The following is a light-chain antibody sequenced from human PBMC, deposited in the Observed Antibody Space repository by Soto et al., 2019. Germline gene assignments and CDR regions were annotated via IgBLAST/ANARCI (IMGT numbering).Light chain of an antibody. CDR2: GAS. Sequence: TQPPSALSASVGDRATLSCRAIQSGGSSYSAWYQQKPGQAPRLLIYGASSRATGIPDRFSGSGSGTDFTLTISRLEPEDFAVYYCQQYGSSPPWTFGQGTKVDIK. CDR1: QSGGSSY. V-gene: IGKV3-20*01. J-gene: IGKJ1*01. CDR3: QQYGSSPPWT.